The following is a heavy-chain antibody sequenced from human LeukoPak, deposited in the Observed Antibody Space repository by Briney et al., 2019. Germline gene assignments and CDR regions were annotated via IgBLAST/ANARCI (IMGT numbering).Heavy chain of an antibody. CDR2: ISTYNGNT. CDR1: GGSFTTYG. CDR3: ARADYTSTYCGSLDY. V-gene: IGHV1-18*01. Sequence: ASVKVSFKASGGSFTTYGISWVRQAPGQGLEWMGCISTYNGNTNYAQTLQGRVTMTTDTSPSTAYMELRSLRSDDTAVYYCARADYTSTYCGSLDYWGQGTLVTVSS. J-gene: IGHJ4*02. D-gene: IGHD1-26*01.